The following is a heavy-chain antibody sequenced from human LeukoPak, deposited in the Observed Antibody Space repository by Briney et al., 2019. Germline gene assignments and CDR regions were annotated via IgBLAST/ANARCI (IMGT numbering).Heavy chain of an antibody. CDR1: GYTFTGYY. V-gene: IGHV1-2*02. CDR3: ARGDDIVVVAAATLHY. CDR2: INPNSGGT. Sequence: ASVKVSCKASGYTFTGYYLHWVRQAPGQGLESMGWINPNSGGTKYAQNFQGRVTMTRDTSINTASMESTRLKSDDTAVYYCARGDDIVVVAAATLHYWGQGTLVTVSS. J-gene: IGHJ4*02. D-gene: IGHD2-15*01.